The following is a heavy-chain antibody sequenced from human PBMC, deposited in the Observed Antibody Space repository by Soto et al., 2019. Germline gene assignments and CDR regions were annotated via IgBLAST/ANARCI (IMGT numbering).Heavy chain of an antibody. Sequence: SETLSLTCAVYGGSFSGYYWSWIRQPPGKGLEWIGEINHSGSTNYNPSLKSRVTISVDTSKNQFSLKLSSVTAADTAVYYCARGAHKIYFYYYDSSGYYYFDYWGQGTLVTVSS. CDR2: INHSGST. V-gene: IGHV4-34*01. CDR3: ARGAHKIYFYYYDSSGYYYFDY. D-gene: IGHD3-22*01. J-gene: IGHJ4*02. CDR1: GGSFSGYY.